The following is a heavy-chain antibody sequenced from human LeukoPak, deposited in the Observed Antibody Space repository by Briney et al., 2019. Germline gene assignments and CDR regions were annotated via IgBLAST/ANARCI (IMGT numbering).Heavy chain of an antibody. CDR1: GFTVSSNY. D-gene: IGHD3-10*01. Sequence: GGSLRLSCAASGFTVSSNYMSWVRQAPGKGLEWVGLIKSKTYGGTSKYAAKYAASVKDRFTISRDDSKSFAYLQMNSLKTEDTAVYYCSRVSMTTVVRGVITDYYYYAMDVWGQGTTVTVSS. J-gene: IGHJ6*02. CDR3: SRVSMTTVVRGVITDYYYYAMDV. CDR2: IKSKTYGGTS. V-gene: IGHV3-49*04.